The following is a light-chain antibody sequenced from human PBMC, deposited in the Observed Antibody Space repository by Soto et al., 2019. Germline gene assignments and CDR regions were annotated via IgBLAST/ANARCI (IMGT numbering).Light chain of an antibody. CDR2: AVN. V-gene: IGLV2-8*01. J-gene: IGLJ2*01. CDR3: TSYTTSSTLI. CDR1: SSDVGAYNY. Sequence: QSALTQPPSASGSPGQSVTISCTGTSSDVGAYNYVSWYQQEPGKAPKLMIYAVNKRPSGVPDRFSGSKSGNTASLTVSGLRAADEADYFCTSYTTSSTLIFGGGTKVTVL.